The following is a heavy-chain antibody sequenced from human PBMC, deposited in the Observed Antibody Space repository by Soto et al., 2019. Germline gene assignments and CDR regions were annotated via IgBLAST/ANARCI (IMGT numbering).Heavy chain of an antibody. CDR2: ISGGGAYK. D-gene: IGHD6-13*01. CDR1: GFTFSSYA. Sequence: GGSLRLSCAASGFTFSSYAMSWVRQAPRKGLEWVSTISGGGAYKYYADSVKGRFTISRDNSKNTLYLQMNSLRAEDTAVYYCARGGTYSSSWFFEYRGQGTLVTVSS. CDR3: ARGGTYSSSWFFEY. V-gene: IGHV3-23*01. J-gene: IGHJ4*02.